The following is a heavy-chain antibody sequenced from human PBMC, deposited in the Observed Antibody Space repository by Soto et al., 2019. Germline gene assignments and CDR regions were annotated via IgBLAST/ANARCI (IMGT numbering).Heavy chain of an antibody. CDR2: ISGSGGST. Sequence: EVQLLESGGGLVQPGGSLRLSCAASGFTFSSYAMSWVRQAPGKGLEWVSAISGSGGSTYYAYSVKSRFTISRDNSKNTLYLQMNSLRAEDTAVYYCAKPDSSGWYYFDYWGQGTLVTVSS. D-gene: IGHD6-19*01. CDR3: AKPDSSGWYYFDY. V-gene: IGHV3-23*01. J-gene: IGHJ4*02. CDR1: GFTFSSYA.